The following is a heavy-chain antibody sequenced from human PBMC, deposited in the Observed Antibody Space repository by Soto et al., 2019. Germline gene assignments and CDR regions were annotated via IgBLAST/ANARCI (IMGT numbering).Heavy chain of an antibody. D-gene: IGHD4-17*01. V-gene: IGHV3-15*01. Sequence: GGSLRLSCAASGFTFSNAWMSWVRQAPGKGLEWVGRIKSKTDGGTTDYAAPVKGRFTISRDDSKNTLYLQMNSLKTEDTAVYYCTTELSTVTLNDFDYWGQGTLVTVSS. J-gene: IGHJ4*02. CDR2: IKSKTDGGTT. CDR3: TTELSTVTLNDFDY. CDR1: GFTFSNAW.